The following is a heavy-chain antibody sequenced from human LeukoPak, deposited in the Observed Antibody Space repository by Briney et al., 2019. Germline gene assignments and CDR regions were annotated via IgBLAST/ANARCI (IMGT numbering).Heavy chain of an antibody. CDR3: VKEWGATGTHWYLDL. Sequence: GVSLRLSCAASGFDLKNHGMHWVRQAPGKALEGVAAISFDGGNINYADSVKGRFTISRDNSKNTVNLQMNSLRHDDTALYYCVKEWGATGTHWYLDLWGRGTLITVSS. V-gene: IGHV3-30*18. CDR1: GFDLKNHG. CDR2: ISFDGGNI. D-gene: IGHD1-14*01. J-gene: IGHJ2*01.